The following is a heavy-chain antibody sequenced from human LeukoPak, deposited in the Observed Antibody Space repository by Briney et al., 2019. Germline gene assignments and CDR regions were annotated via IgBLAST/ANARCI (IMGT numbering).Heavy chain of an antibody. D-gene: IGHD2-15*01. CDR1: GFTFSNYW. Sequence: GGSLRLSCATSGFTFSNYWMNWVRQSPGKGLQWVAKIKYDGSEEFYVESVKGRFTISRDNANAKNSLYLQMNTLRAGDTAVYYCARAANRGGEFDLWGQGTLVTVSS. CDR2: IKYDGSEE. CDR3: ARAANRGGEFDL. J-gene: IGHJ4*02. V-gene: IGHV3-7*01.